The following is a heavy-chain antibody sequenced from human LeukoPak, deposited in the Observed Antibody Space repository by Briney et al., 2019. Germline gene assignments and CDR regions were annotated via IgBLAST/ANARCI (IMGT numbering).Heavy chain of an antibody. Sequence: EASVKVSCKASVGTFSNYAINWVQQAPGQGLEWMGRVFPIFGTPNYAQKFQGRVTFTADKSTSTAYMELSSLTSEDTAVYYCARPQGDDYWGQGTLVTVSS. D-gene: IGHD3-10*01. CDR2: VFPIFGTP. CDR3: ARPQGDDY. J-gene: IGHJ4*02. CDR1: VGTFSNYA. V-gene: IGHV1-69*06.